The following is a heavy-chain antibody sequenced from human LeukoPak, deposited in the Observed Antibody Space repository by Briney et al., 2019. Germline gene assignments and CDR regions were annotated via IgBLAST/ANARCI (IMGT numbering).Heavy chain of an antibody. V-gene: IGHV1-18*04. J-gene: IGHJ3*02. Sequence: ASVKVSCKASGYTFTSYGISWVRQAPGQGLEWMGWISAYNGNTDYAQNLQGRVTMTTDTSTSTAYMELRSLRSDDTAVYYCASVIAVAGIFAFDIWGQGTMVTVSS. CDR1: GYTFTSYG. CDR2: ISAYNGNT. D-gene: IGHD6-19*01. CDR3: ASVIAVAGIFAFDI.